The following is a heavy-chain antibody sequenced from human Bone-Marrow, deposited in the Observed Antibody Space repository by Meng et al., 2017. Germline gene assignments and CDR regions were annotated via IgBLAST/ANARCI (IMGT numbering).Heavy chain of an antibody. CDR1: GFTFSSYW. CDR2: INSDGSST. V-gene: IGHV3-74*01. J-gene: IGHJ4*01. Sequence: GESLKISCAASGFTFSSYWMHWVRQAPGKGLVWVSRINSDGSSTSYADSVKGRFTISRDHAKNTLYLQMNSLRAEDTAVYYCARVIPGSGWYRDYWGQGTLVTGSS. CDR3: ARVIPGSGWYRDY. D-gene: IGHD6-19*01.